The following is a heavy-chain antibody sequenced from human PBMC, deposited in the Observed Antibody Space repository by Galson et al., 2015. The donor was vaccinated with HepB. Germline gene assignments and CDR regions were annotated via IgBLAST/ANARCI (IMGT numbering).Heavy chain of an antibody. J-gene: IGHJ4*01. CDR1: GFSLNTPGMG. V-gene: IGHV2-5*02. CDR2: IFWDDDK. Sequence: PALVKPTQTLSLTCSFSGFSLNTPGMGVGWIRQPPGEALEWLALIFWDDDKRYNSSLKTRLTITKDTSRNQVVLTLTNMDPLDTATYYCAHYTSSSQSYYLDSWGHRTLVTVSS. D-gene: IGHD6-6*01. CDR3: AHYTSSSQSYYLDS.